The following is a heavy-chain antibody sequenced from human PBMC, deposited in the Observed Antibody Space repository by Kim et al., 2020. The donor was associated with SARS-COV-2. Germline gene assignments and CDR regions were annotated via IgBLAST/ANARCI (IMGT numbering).Heavy chain of an antibody. V-gene: IGHV3-30-3*01. CDR1: GFTFSSYA. CDR2: ISYDGSNK. CDR3: ARDLTGMFYGSGSYYKESYGMDV. D-gene: IGHD3-10*01. Sequence: GGSLRLSCAASGFTFSSYAMHWVRQAPGKGLEWVAVISYDGSNKYYADSVKGRFTISRDNSKNTLYLQMNSLRAEDTAVYYCARDLTGMFYGSGSYYKESYGMDVWGQGTTVTVSS. J-gene: IGHJ6*02.